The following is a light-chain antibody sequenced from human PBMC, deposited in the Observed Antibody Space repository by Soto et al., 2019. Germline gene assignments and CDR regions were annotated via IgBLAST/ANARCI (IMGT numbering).Light chain of an antibody. CDR3: SAWDVSLRGQV. Sequence: QSVLTQPPSASGTPGQRVTISCSGSSSNIGSNYVYWYQQLPGTAPKLLIYRNNQRPSGVPDRFSGSNSGTSASLAITGLPSEDEGDYYCSAWDVSLRGQVFGGGTKLTVL. V-gene: IGLV1-47*01. CDR2: RNN. J-gene: IGLJ3*02. CDR1: SSNIGSNY.